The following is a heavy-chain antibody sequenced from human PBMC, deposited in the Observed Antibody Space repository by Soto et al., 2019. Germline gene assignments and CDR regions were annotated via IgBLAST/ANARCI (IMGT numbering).Heavy chain of an antibody. D-gene: IGHD5-18*01. V-gene: IGHV3-23*01. CDR1: GFTFSSYA. CDR3: AKDRGYSYGANYGMDV. CDR2: ISGSGGST. Sequence: EVQLLESGGGLVQPGGSLRLSCADSGFTFSSYAMSWVRQAPGKGLEWVSAISGSGGSTYYADSVKGRFTISRDNSKNTLYLQMNSLRAEDTAVYYCAKDRGYSYGANYGMDVWGQGTTVTVSS. J-gene: IGHJ6*02.